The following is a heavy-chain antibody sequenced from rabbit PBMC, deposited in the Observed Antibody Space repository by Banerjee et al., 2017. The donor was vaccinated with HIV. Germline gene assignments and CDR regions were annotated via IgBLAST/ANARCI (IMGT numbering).Heavy chain of an antibody. CDR2: IDPVFGST. V-gene: IGHV1S47*01. CDR1: GFDFSSYG. J-gene: IGHJ4*01. D-gene: IGHD7-1*01. CDR3: ARDYAGYGGYGL. Sequence: QEQLVESGGGLVQPGGSLKLSCKASGFDFSSYGVSWVRQAPGKGLEWIGYIDPVFGSTYYASWVNGRFTISSHNAQNTLYLQLNSLTAADTATYFCARDYAGYGGYGLWGPGTLVTVS.